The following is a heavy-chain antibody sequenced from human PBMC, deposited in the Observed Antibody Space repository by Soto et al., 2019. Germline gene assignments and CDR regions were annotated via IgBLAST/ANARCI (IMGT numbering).Heavy chain of an antibody. V-gene: IGHV3-74*01. CDR3: IRGPRTSSVGTGAF. CDR1: GFVFNMYW. D-gene: IGHD2-2*01. CDR2: INDDGTRT. J-gene: IGHJ4*02. Sequence: LRLSCAASGFVFNMYWMHWVRQVPGEGPEWVTRINDDGTRTDYADSAKGRFTISRDNAKDILYLQMNALRVDDTAVYYCIRGPRTSSVGTGAFWGQGNLVTVSS.